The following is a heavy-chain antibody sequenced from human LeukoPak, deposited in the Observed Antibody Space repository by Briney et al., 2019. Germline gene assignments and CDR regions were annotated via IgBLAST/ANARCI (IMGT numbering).Heavy chain of an antibody. CDR3: AAEKEGYYDSSGYLDY. J-gene: IGHJ4*02. CDR1: GFTFSSYE. CDR2: ISSSGSTI. D-gene: IGHD3-22*01. V-gene: IGHV3-48*03. Sequence: PGGSLRFSCAASGFTFSSYEMNWVRQAPGKGLEWVSYISSSGSTIYYADSVKGRFTISRDNAKNSLYLQMNSLRAEDTAVYYCAAEKEGYYDSSGYLDYWGQGTLVTVSS.